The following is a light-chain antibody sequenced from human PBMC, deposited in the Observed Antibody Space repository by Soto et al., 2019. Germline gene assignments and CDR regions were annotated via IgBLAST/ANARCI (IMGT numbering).Light chain of an antibody. CDR2: GAS. Sequence: EIVMAQSPVTLSVSPGERATLSCRASQTVLTNLAWYQQKPGQSPRLLIYGASSRATGIPDRFSGSGSGTDFTLTISRLEPEDFAIYYCQQRNNWLTFGPGTKVDIK. CDR3: QQRNNWLT. CDR1: QTVLTN. V-gene: IGKV3D-15*01. J-gene: IGKJ3*01.